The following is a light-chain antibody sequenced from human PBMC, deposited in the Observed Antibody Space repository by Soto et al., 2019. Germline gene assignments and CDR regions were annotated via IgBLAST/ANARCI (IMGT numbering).Light chain of an antibody. Sequence: QSALTQPPSASGSPGQSVAISCIGTSSDVGGYKSVSWYQQHPGKAPKLMIYEVNKWPSGVPDRFSGSKSGNTASLTVSGLQAEDEADYYCSSSAGSNSYVFGTGTKLTVL. CDR2: EVN. V-gene: IGLV2-8*01. J-gene: IGLJ1*01. CDR1: SSDVGGYKS. CDR3: SSSAGSNSYV.